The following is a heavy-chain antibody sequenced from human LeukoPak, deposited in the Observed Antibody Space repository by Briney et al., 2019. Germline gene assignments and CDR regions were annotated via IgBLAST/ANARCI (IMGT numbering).Heavy chain of an antibody. CDR1: GFTLSSYA. V-gene: IGHV3-23*01. D-gene: IGHD3-22*01. CDR2: ISGSGTRT. J-gene: IGHJ4*02. CDR3: AKAPTKEEEWLLLNYFDY. Sequence: GGSLRLSCVGSGFTLSSYAMSWVRQAPGKGLEWVSAISGSGTRTYYADSVKGRFTISRDNSKNTLYLQTNSLRAEDTAVYYCAKAPTKEEEWLLLNYFDYWGQGALVTVSS.